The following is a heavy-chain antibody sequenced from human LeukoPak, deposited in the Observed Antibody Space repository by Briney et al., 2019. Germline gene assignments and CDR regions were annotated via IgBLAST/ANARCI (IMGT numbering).Heavy chain of an antibody. Sequence: ASVKVSCKASGGTFSNYAISWVRQAPGQGLEWMGVIIPIFGTANYAQKFQGRVTITADESTSTAYMELSSLRSEDTAVYYCARDPNLEWGDAFDIWGQGTMVTVSS. V-gene: IGHV1-69*01. D-gene: IGHD1-26*01. CDR3: ARDPNLEWGDAFDI. CDR1: GGTFSNYA. CDR2: IIPIFGTA. J-gene: IGHJ3*02.